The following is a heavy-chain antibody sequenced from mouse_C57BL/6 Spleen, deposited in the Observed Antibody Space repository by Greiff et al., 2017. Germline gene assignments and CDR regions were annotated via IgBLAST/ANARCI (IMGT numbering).Heavy chain of an antibody. D-gene: IGHD3-2*02. V-gene: IGHV1-81*01. CDR2: IYPRSGNT. CDR3: ARSPTAQATFAD. CDR1: GYTFTSYC. Sequence: QVQLLESGAELVRPGASVKLSCKASGYTFTSYCISWVKQRPGQGLEWIGEIYPRSGNTYYNEKFKGKATLTADKSSSTAYMELRSLTSEDSAVYFCARSPTAQATFADWGKGTLVTVSA. J-gene: IGHJ3*01.